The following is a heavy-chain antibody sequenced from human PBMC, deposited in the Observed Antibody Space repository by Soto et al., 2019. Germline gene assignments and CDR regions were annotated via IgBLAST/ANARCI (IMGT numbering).Heavy chain of an antibody. D-gene: IGHD6-19*01. CDR3: ARRTSGSYLDY. CDR2: ISGSGGST. J-gene: IGHJ4*02. CDR1: GFTFSSYA. V-gene: IGHV3-23*01. Sequence: EVQLLESGGGLVQPGGSLRLSCAASGFTFSSYAMSWVRQAPGKGLEWVSVISGSGGSTYYADSVKGRFTISRHNSKHTLYLQRHSLRAEHTVVYDCARRTSGSYLDYWGQGTLVTVSS.